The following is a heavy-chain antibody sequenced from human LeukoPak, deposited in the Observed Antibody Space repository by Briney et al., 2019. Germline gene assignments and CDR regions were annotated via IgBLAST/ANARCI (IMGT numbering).Heavy chain of an antibody. CDR2: INHSGST. Sequence: PSETLSLTCAVYGGSFSGYYWSWIRQPPGKGLEWIGEINHSGSTNYNPSLKSRVTISVDTCKNQFSLKLSSVTAADTAVYYCARGAIPYPRRQGWFDPWGQGTLVTVSS. CDR3: ARGAIPYPRRQGWFDP. D-gene: IGHD2-21*01. V-gene: IGHV4-34*01. CDR1: GGSFSGYY. J-gene: IGHJ5*02.